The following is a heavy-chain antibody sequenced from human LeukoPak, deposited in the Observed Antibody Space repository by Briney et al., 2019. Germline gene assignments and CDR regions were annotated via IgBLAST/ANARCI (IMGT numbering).Heavy chain of an antibody. CDR1: GGSFSGYY. CDR2: INHSGST. Sequence: SETLSITCAVYGGSFSGYYWSWIRQPPGKGLEWIGEINHSGSTNYNPSLKSRVTISVDTSKNQFSLKLSSVTAADTAVYYCARGYSYGQRFDYWGQGTLVTVSS. CDR3: ARGYSYGQRFDY. V-gene: IGHV4-34*01. D-gene: IGHD5-18*01. J-gene: IGHJ4*02.